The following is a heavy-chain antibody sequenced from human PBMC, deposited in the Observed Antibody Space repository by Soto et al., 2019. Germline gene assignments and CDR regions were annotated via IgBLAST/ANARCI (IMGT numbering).Heavy chain of an antibody. D-gene: IGHD3-22*01. V-gene: IGHV1-69*01. CDR2: IIPVFRTT. CDR3: ARGKMDYYDSSGYYAGFDY. CDR1: GGNFSRYA. Sequence: SVKVSCKSSGGNFSRYAISWLRQAPGQVLEWMGGIIPVFRTTNYAQKFQGRVTITADESTSTAYMELSSLRSEDTAVYYCARGKMDYYDSSGYYAGFDYWGQGTLVTVSS. J-gene: IGHJ4*02.